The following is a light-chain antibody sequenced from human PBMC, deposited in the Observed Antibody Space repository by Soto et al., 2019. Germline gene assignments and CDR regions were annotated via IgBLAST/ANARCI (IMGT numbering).Light chain of an antibody. Sequence: DIQMTQSPSSLSASVGDTVTISCRASQSISSYLNWYQQKPGKAPNLLIFAASSLQSGVPSRFRGSGSGTDFTLTISSLQPEDFGTYYCQQSYSTPLAFGGGTKVEIK. CDR1: QSISSY. CDR3: QQSYSTPLA. J-gene: IGKJ4*01. V-gene: IGKV1-39*01. CDR2: AAS.